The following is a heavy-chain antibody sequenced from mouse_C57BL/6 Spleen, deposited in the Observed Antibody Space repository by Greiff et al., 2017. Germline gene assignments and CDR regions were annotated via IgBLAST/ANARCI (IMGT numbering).Heavy chain of an antibody. D-gene: IGHD2-10*02. J-gene: IGHJ4*01. CDR1: GYTFTDYY. Sequence: EVQLQQSGPELVKPGASVKISCKASGYTFTDYYMNWVKQSHGKSLEWIGDINPNNGGTSYNQKFKGKATLTVDKSSSTAYMELRSLTSEDSAVYYCAREGYDAMDYWGQGTSVTVSS. V-gene: IGHV1-26*01. CDR2: INPNNGGT. CDR3: AREGYDAMDY.